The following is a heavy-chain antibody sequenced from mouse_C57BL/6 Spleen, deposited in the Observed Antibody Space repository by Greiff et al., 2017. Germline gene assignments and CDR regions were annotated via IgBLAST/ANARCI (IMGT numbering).Heavy chain of an antibody. V-gene: IGHV5-4*01. CDR3: ARDRIYYYGSSWNAMDY. Sequence: DVMLVESGGGLVKPGGSLKLSCAASGFTFSSYAMSWVRQTPEKRLEWVATISDGGSYTYYPDNVKGRFTISRDNAKNNLYLQMSHLKSEDTAMYYCARDRIYYYGSSWNAMDYWGQGTSVTVSS. CDR1: GFTFSSYA. D-gene: IGHD1-1*01. CDR2: ISDGGSYT. J-gene: IGHJ4*01.